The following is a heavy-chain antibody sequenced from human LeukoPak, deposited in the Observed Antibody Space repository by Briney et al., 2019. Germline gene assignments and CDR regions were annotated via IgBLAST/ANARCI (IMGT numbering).Heavy chain of an antibody. D-gene: IGHD6-13*01. V-gene: IGHV4-39*07. CDR2: IYHSGST. CDR1: GGSISSSSYY. Sequence: PSETLSLTCTVSGGSISSSSYYWGWIRQPPGKGLEWIGSIYHSGSTNYNPSLKSRVTISVDKSKNQFSLKLSSVTAADTAVYYCARVGSSWLFDYWGQGTLVTVSS. J-gene: IGHJ4*02. CDR3: ARVGSSWLFDY.